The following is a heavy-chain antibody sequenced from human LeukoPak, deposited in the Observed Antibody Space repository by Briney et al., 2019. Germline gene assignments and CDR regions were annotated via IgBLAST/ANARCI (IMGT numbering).Heavy chain of an antibody. D-gene: IGHD6-6*01. J-gene: IGHJ4*02. Sequence: GGSLRLSCAVSGLTFSSSWMDWVRQAPGKGLEWVASINPDGNKKYSADSVKGRFTISRDNAENSLYLQMNSLRVEDTAFYYCARGWYSSSSADYWGQGTLVTVSS. CDR2: INPDGNKK. V-gene: IGHV3-7*01. CDR1: GLTFSSSW. CDR3: ARGWYSSSSADY.